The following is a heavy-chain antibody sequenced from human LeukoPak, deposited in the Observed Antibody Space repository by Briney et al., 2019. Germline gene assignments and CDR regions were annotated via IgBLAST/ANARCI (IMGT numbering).Heavy chain of an antibody. CDR1: GFTFSSYA. Sequence: GGSLRLSCAASGFTFSSYAMSWVRQAPGKGLEWVSAISGSGGSTYYADSVKGRFTISRDNSKNALYLQMNSLRAEDTAVYYCAKYSSSGIRYYFDYWGQGTLVTVSS. D-gene: IGHD3-22*01. V-gene: IGHV3-23*01. CDR2: ISGSGGST. CDR3: AKYSSSGIRYYFDY. J-gene: IGHJ4*02.